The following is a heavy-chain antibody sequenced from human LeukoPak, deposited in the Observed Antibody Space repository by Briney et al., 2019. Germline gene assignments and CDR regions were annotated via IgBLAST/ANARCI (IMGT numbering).Heavy chain of an antibody. D-gene: IGHD3-22*01. CDR2: IYYSGST. V-gene: IGHV4-59*08. J-gene: IGHJ4*02. CDR1: GGSISNYY. CDR3: ARGFYDSSGHWQFDY. Sequence: SETLSLTCTVSGGSISNYYCSWIRQSPGKGLERIGYIYYSGSTNYNPSLESRVTISVDASKNQFSLQLRSVTAADTAVYYCARGFYDSSGHWQFDYWGQGALVTVSS.